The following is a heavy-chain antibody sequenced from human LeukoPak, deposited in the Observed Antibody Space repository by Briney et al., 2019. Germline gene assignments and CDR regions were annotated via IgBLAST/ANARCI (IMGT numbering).Heavy chain of an antibody. CDR2: ISSSSTI. V-gene: IGHV3-48*01. CDR3: ARVDCSSTSCYTGDYYYYYYMDV. CDR1: GFTFSSYS. Sequence: GGSLSLSCAASGFTFSSYSMNWVRQAPGKGLEWVSYISSSSTIYYADSVKGRFTISRDNAKNSLYLQMNSLRAEDAAVYYCARVDCSSTSCYTGDYYYYYYMDVWGKGTTVTVSS. D-gene: IGHD2-2*02. J-gene: IGHJ6*03.